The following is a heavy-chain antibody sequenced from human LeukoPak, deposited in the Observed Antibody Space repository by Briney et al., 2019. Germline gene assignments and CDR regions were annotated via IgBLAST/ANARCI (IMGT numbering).Heavy chain of an antibody. V-gene: IGHV3-21*01. CDR1: GFTFSSYS. CDR2: MSSSSSYI. Sequence: PGGSLRLSCAASGFTFSSYSMNWVRQAQGKGLEWVSSMSSSSSYIYYADSVKGRFTISRDNAKNSLYLQMNSLRAEDTAVYYCARDGGVGYCSGGSCPIRGYFDYWGQGTLVTVSS. D-gene: IGHD2-15*01. J-gene: IGHJ4*02. CDR3: ARDGGVGYCSGGSCPIRGYFDY.